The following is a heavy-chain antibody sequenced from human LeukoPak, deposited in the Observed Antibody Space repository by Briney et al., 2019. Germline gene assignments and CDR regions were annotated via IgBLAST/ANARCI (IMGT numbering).Heavy chain of an antibody. CDR2: VFYSGST. CDR1: GGSISSSSYY. V-gene: IGHV4-39*07. D-gene: IGHD6-6*01. J-gene: IGHJ4*02. CDR3: ARDLGIAARPDY. Sequence: PSETLSLTCTVSGGSISSSSYYWAWIRQPPGKGLEWIGSVFYSGSTYCNPSLKSRVTISVDTSKNQFSLKLSSVTAADTAVYYCARDLGIAARPDYWGQGTLVTVSS.